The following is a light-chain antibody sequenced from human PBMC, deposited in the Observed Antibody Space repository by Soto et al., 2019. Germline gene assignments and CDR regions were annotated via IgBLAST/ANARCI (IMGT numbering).Light chain of an antibody. V-gene: IGKV3-20*01. Sequence: EIVLTQSPGTLSLSPGERATLSCMASQSISSSYLAWYQQKPGQAPRLLMYGASSRATGIPDRFSGSGSGTDFILTISRLEPEDFAVYYCQQYGSSPRTFGQGTKVDIK. CDR1: QSISSSY. CDR2: GAS. J-gene: IGKJ1*01. CDR3: QQYGSSPRT.